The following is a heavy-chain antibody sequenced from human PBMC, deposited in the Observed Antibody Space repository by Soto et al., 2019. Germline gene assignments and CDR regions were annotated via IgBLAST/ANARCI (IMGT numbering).Heavy chain of an antibody. V-gene: IGHV1-69*06. CDR2: IIPISETT. CDR3: ARALLSHSYDSGGYDSYFHAMDV. CDR1: GGTFSSLD. J-gene: IGHJ6*02. D-gene: IGHD3-22*01. Sequence: SVKVSCKASGGTFSSLDINWVRQAPGQGPEWMGGIIPISETTNYAQIFQGRVSIVADKSTSTAYMELSRLRSEDTAVYYCARALLSHSYDSGGYDSYFHAMDVWGQ.